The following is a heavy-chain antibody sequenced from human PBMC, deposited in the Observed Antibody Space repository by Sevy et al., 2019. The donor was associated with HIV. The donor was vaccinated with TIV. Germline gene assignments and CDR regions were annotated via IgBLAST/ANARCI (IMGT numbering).Heavy chain of an antibody. CDR1: GFTFSSYG. CDR2: IRYDGSNK. Sequence: GGSLRLSCAASGFTFSSYGMHWVRQAPGKGLEWVAFIRYDGSNKYYADSVKGRFTISRDNSKNTRYLQMNSLRAEDTAVYYCAKDLEDIVVVVAQNRGPLRGLDYWGQGTLVTVSS. D-gene: IGHD2-15*01. J-gene: IGHJ4*02. CDR3: AKDLEDIVVVVAQNRGPLRGLDY. V-gene: IGHV3-30*02.